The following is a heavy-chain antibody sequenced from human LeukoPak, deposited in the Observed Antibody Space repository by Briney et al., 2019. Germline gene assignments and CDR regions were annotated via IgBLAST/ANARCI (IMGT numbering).Heavy chain of an antibody. CDR2: ISNSGSTI. V-gene: IGHV3-48*03. CDR3: ARTTYYYANSGSSPVDY. J-gene: IGHJ4*02. Sequence: PGGFLRLSCAASGFTFSSFEMNWVRQAPGKGLEWVSYISNSGSTIYYADSVKGRFTISRDNAKNSLYLQMTSLRAEDTAVYFCARTTYYYANSGSSPVDYWGQGTLVTVSS. D-gene: IGHD3-22*01. CDR1: GFTFSSFE.